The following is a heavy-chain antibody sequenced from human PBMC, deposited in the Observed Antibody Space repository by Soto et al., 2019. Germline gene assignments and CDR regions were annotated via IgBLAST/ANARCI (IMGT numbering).Heavy chain of an antibody. CDR3: ATKGRYYYDSSGYYYDDY. Sequence: TLSLTCTVSGGSISSGDYYWSWIRQPPGKGLEWIGYIYYSGSTYYNPSLKSRVTISVDTSKNQFSLKLSSVTAADTAVYYCATKGRYYYDSSGYYYDDYWGQGTLVTVSS. V-gene: IGHV4-30-4*01. CDR1: GGSISSGDYY. D-gene: IGHD3-22*01. CDR2: IYYSGST. J-gene: IGHJ4*02.